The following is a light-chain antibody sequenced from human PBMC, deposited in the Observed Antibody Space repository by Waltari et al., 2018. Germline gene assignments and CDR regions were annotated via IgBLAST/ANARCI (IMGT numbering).Light chain of an antibody. Sequence: FALSPPPSVSVSPRQTASITSSADNLGDKFASWYQQKPGQSPLLVIYQDNKRPSGIPERFSGSNSGNTATLTISGPQAVDEADYYCQAWDSSTYVVFGGGTKLTVL. CDR3: QAWDSSTYVV. V-gene: IGLV3-1*01. CDR2: QDN. CDR1: NLGDKF. J-gene: IGLJ2*01.